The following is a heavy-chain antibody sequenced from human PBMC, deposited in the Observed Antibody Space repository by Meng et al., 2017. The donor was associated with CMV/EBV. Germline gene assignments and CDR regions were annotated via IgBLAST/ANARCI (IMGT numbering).Heavy chain of an antibody. J-gene: IGHJ4*02. CDR3: ARDFRGDDSSGFD. CDR2: IYYSGST. Sequence: VSGGSISSSSYYWGWIRQPPGKGLEWIGSIYYSGSTYYNPSLKSRVTISVDTSKNQFSLKLSSVTAADTAVYYYARDFRGDDSSGFDWGQGTLVTVSS. CDR1: GGSISSSSYY. V-gene: IGHV4-39*07. D-gene: IGHD3-22*01.